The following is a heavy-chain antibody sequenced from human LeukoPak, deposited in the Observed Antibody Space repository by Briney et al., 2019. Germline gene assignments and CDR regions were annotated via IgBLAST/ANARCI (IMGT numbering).Heavy chain of an antibody. D-gene: IGHD6-19*01. CDR2: ISYSGST. CDR3: ARDSSGWSPLFDY. CDR1: GDSISSYY. J-gene: IGHJ4*02. V-gene: IGHV4-59*01. Sequence: PWGTLSLTCTVSGDSISSYYWSWIRQPPGKGLEWIGYISYSGSTNYNPSLKSRVTISIDTSKNQFSLRLSSVTAADTAVYYCARDSSGWSPLFDYWGQGTLVTVSS.